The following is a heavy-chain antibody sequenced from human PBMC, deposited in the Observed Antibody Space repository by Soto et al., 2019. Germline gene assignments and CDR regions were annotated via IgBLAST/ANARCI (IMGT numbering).Heavy chain of an antibody. V-gene: IGHV3-33*01. CDR3: ARDGGYCSSTSCYRKYYFDY. CDR2: IWYDGSNK. CDR1: GFTFSSYG. J-gene: IGHJ4*02. Sequence: GGSLRLSCAASGFTFSSYGMHWVRQAPGKGLEWVAVIWYDGSNKYYADSVKGRFTISRDNSKNTLYLQMNSLRAEDTAVYYCARDGGYCSSTSCYRKYYFDYWGQGTLVTVSS. D-gene: IGHD2-2*01.